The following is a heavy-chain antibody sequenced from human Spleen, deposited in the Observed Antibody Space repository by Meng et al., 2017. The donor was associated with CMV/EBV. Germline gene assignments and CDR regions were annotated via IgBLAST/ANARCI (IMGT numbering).Heavy chain of an antibody. CDR1: GFTFSSYA. CDR3: ARAVSPSYYYYGMDV. V-gene: IGHV3-30*04. D-gene: IGHD3-22*01. Sequence: GESLKISCAASGFTFSSYAMHWVRQAPGKGLEWVAVISYDGSNKYYADSVKGRFTISRDNSKNTLYLQMNSLRAEDTAVYYCARAVSPSYYYYGMDVWGQGTTVTVSS. J-gene: IGHJ6*02. CDR2: ISYDGSNK.